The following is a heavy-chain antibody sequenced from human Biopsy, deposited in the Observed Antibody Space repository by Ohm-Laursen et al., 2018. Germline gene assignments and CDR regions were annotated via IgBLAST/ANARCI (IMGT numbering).Heavy chain of an antibody. CDR1: GDSVTKYY. V-gene: IGHV4-59*02. CDR2: IYYSVMT. CDR3: ARDSGILNYGNFKYYHYYGMDV. J-gene: IGHJ6*02. D-gene: IGHD4-11*01. Sequence: TLSLTCTVSGDSVTKYYWSWTRQPPGKGLEWIGHIYYSVMTNYNPFLQSRVSISVDTSRNQVSLTLSSVTAADTAVYYCARDSGILNYGNFKYYHYYGMDVWGQGTKVTVSS.